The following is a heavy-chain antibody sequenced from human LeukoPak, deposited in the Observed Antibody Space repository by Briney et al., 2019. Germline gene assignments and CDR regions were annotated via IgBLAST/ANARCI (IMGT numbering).Heavy chain of an antibody. J-gene: IGHJ4*02. CDR2: ISASGGST. V-gene: IGHV3-23*01. CDR1: GITFSSYS. CDR3: ATQMGPSYYDFWSGYPRFDY. Sequence: GGSLRLSCAASGITFSSYSMNWVRQAPGKGLEWVSAISASGGSTYYADSVKGRFTISRDNSKNTLYLQMNSLRAEDTAVYYCATQMGPSYYDFWSGYPRFDYWGQGTLVTVSS. D-gene: IGHD3-3*01.